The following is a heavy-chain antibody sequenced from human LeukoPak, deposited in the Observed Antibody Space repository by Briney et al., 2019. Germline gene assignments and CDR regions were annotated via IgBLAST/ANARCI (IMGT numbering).Heavy chain of an antibody. D-gene: IGHD6-13*01. Sequence: GESLKISCKGSGYXFTSYWICWVRQMPGKGLEWKGRIDPSDAYTNYSPSFQGHVTISSDKSIKTAYLQWSSLKASDTAMYYCARHEGYSSSAEVYWGQGTLVTVSS. CDR1: GYXFTSYW. V-gene: IGHV5-10-1*01. J-gene: IGHJ4*02. CDR3: ARHEGYSSSAEVY. CDR2: IDPSDAYT.